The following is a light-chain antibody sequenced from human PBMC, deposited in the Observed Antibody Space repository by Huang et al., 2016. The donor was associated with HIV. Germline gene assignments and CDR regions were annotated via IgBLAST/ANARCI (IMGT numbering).Light chain of an antibody. CDR3: QQYDNLPYT. CDR1: QDISNY. J-gene: IGKJ2*01. V-gene: IGKV1-33*01. CDR2: DAS. Sequence: DIQMTQSPSSLSASVGDRVTITCQASQDISNYLNWYQQKPGKAPKLLIYDASNLETGVPSRFSGSGSGTYFTFTISSLQPEDFATYYCQQYDNLPYTFGQGTRLEIK.